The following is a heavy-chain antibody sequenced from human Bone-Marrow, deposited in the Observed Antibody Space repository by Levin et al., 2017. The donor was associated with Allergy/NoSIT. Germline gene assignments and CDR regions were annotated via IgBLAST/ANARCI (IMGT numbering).Heavy chain of an antibody. CDR3: VRGRDYHDSTGYYFWNWFDR. CDR2: INPSGNT. V-gene: IGHV1-8*01. D-gene: IGHD3-22*01. Sequence: ASVKVSCKASGYTFTNYDINWVRQATGQGFEWMGWINPSGNTGYSQKFQGRVTLTSDTSISTAYMELSSLRSEDAAVYYCVRGRDYHDSTGYYFWNWFDRWGQGTLVTVSS. CDR1: GYTFTNYD. J-gene: IGHJ5*02.